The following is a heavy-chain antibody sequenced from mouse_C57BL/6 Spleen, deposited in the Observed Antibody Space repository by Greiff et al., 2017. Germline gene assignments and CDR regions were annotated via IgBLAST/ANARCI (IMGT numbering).Heavy chain of an antibody. V-gene: IGHV8-8*01. J-gene: IGHJ4*01. Sequence: QVTLKVSGPGILQPSQTLSLTCSFSGFSLSTFGMGVGWIRQPSGKGLEWLAHIWWDDDKYYNPALKSRLTISKDTSKNQVFLKSANVDNADTATYYGARIAYYYGSSPYYYSMDYWGQGTSVTVSA. CDR3: ARIAYYYGSSPYYYSMDY. D-gene: IGHD1-1*01. CDR2: IWWDDDK. CDR1: GFSLSTFGMG.